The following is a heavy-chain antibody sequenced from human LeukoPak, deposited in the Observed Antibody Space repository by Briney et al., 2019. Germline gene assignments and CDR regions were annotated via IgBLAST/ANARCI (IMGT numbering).Heavy chain of an antibody. J-gene: IGHJ3*02. CDR1: GGSISSSSYY. V-gene: IGHV4-39*01. CDR3: ATSIAVADLDDAFDI. D-gene: IGHD6-19*01. CDR2: IYYSGST. Sequence: SETLSLTCTVSGGSISSSSYYWGWIRQPPGKGLEWIGSIYYSGSTYYNPSLKSRVTISVDTSKNQFSLKLSPVTAADTAVYYCATSIAVADLDDAFDIWGQGTMVTVSS.